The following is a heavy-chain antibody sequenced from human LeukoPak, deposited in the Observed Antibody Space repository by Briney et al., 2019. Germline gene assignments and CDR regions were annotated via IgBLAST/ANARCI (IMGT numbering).Heavy chain of an antibody. V-gene: IGHV4-59*01. CDR1: GGSISSYY. D-gene: IGHD1-26*01. Sequence: PSETLSLTCTVSGGSISSYYRSWIRQPPGKGLEWIWYMYYSGRTNYNPSLKSRVTISVDTSKTQFSLKLSSVTAADTAVYYCARTFSESYYYYGMDVWGQGTTVTVSS. J-gene: IGHJ6*02. CDR3: ARTFSESYYYYGMDV. CDR2: MYYSGRT.